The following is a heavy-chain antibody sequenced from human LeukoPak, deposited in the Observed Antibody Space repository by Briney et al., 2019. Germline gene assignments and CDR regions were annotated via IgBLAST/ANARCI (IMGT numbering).Heavy chain of an antibody. CDR2: ISSSGTTI. CDR1: GFTFISYD. V-gene: IGHV3-48*03. J-gene: IGHJ4*02. Sequence: GGSLRLSCVASGFTFISYDMNWVRQAPGKGLEWISYISSSGTTIYYADSVKGRFTISRDNAKNSLHLQMNSLRAEDTAVYYCARDGTGYNSGWYIHWGQGTLVTVSS. CDR3: ARDGTGYNSGWYIH. D-gene: IGHD6-19*01.